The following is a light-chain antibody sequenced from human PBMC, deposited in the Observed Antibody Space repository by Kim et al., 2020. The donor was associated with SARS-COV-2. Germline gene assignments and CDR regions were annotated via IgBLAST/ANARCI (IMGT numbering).Light chain of an antibody. Sequence: QSALTQPASVSGSPGQSITISCTGTSSLVGDYNYVSWYQQHPGKAPKLIIYDVTYRPSGVSTHFSGSKSGNTASLTISGLQAADEADYYCTSYTGAGTVVFGGGTQLTVL. CDR3: TSYTGAGTVV. J-gene: IGLJ2*01. V-gene: IGLV2-14*03. CDR1: SSLVGDYNY. CDR2: DVT.